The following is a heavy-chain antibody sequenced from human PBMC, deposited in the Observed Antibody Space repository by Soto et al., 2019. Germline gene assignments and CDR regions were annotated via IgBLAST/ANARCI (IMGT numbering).Heavy chain of an antibody. CDR2: ISRSGDRT. D-gene: IGHD2-15*01. CDR1: GFTFSSYN. Sequence: EVQLVESGEGLVQPGGSRRLSCAASGFTFSSYNIHLIRQAPGKGLEFVSAISRSGDRTYYADSVKGRFTITRDNSKNTVWLQMGSLRAEDMAVYYCARARCSSGQCYYFDYWGRGALVSVSS. V-gene: IGHV3-64*02. CDR3: ARARCSSGQCYYFDY. J-gene: IGHJ4*02.